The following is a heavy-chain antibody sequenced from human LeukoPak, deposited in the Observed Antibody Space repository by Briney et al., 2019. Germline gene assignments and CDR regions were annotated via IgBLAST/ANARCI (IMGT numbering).Heavy chain of an antibody. J-gene: IGHJ4*02. Sequence: PGGSLRLSCVASGVTFSSYWMSWVRQAPGKGLEWVANIKQDGSEKYYVDSVKGRFTISRDNAKNSLYLQMNSLRAEDTAVYYCARDLDYLDYWGQGTLVTVSS. CDR2: IKQDGSEK. CDR1: GVTFSSYW. CDR3: ARDLDYLDY. V-gene: IGHV3-7*04.